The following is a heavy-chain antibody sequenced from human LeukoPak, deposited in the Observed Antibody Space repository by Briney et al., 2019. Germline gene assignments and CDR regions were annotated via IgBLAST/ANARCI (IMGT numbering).Heavy chain of an antibody. J-gene: IGHJ4*02. CDR3: ARDWDYYNSSGYSI. D-gene: IGHD3-22*01. V-gene: IGHV3-30*19. Sequence: GGSLRLSCATSGFTFSNFGMHWVRQPPGKGLEWVAVISYDGSNKYYADSVKGRFTISRDNSKNTLYLQMNSLRAEDTAVYYCARDWDYYNSSGYSIWGQGTLVTVSS. CDR2: ISYDGSNK. CDR1: GFTFSNFG.